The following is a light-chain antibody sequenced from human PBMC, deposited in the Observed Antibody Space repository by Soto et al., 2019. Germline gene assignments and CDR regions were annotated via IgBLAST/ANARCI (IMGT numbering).Light chain of an antibody. Sequence: DIQMTQSPSSLSASVGDRVAITCRASQGISNYLAWYQQKTGKVPKLLIYAASTLQSGVPSRFSGSGSGTEFTLTISSLQPEDVATYYCQNYNSAPFTFGPGTKVDIK. CDR2: AAS. J-gene: IGKJ3*01. V-gene: IGKV1-27*01. CDR3: QNYNSAPFT. CDR1: QGISNY.